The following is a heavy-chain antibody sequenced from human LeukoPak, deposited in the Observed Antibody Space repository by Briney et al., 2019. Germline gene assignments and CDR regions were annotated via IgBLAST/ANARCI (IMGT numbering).Heavy chain of an antibody. V-gene: IGHV3-30*03. CDR1: GFTFSSYG. CDR3: ARDLHGPLDS. J-gene: IGHJ4*02. Sequence: GGSPRLSCAASGFTFSSYGMYWVRQAPGKGLEWVALISYDGSNKYYADSVKGRFIISRDESKNTLYLKMNSLRVEDTAVYYCARDLHGPLDSWGQGTLVTVSS. CDR2: ISYDGSNK. D-gene: IGHD2-8*01.